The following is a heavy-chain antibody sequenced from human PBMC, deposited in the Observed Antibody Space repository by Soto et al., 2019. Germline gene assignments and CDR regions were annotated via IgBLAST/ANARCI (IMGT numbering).Heavy chain of an antibody. D-gene: IGHD5-18*01. J-gene: IGHJ4*02. CDR1: GFTFSTYW. CDR2: INSDASHT. CDR3: ARSRYGYGFDF. Sequence: GGSLRLSCAASGFTFSTYWMHWIRQVPGKGLEWVSRINSDASHTYYADSVKGRFTISRDNAKNTLHLEMTSLRAEDSAVYYCARSRYGYGFDFWGLGTLVTVSS. V-gene: IGHV3-74*01.